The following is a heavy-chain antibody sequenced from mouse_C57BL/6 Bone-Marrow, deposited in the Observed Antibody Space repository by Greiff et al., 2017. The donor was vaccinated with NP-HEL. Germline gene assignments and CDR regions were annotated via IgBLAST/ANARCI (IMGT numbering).Heavy chain of an antibody. V-gene: IGHV1-39*01. CDR3: ARSYYCSSYFWLAY. CDR2: INPNYGTT. D-gene: IGHD1-1*01. Sequence: VQLQQSGPELVKPGASVKISCKASGYSFTDYNMNWVKQSNGKSLEWIGVINPNYGTTSYNQKFKGKATLTVDQSSSTAYMQLNSLTSEDAAVXDCARSYYCSSYFWLAYWGQGTLVTVYA. J-gene: IGHJ3*01. CDR1: GYSFTDYN.